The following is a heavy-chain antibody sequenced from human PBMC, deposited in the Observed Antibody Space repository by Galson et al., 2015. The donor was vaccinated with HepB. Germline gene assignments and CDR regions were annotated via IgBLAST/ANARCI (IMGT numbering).Heavy chain of an antibody. Sequence: TLSLTCAVYGGSFSGYYWSWIRQPPGKGLEWIGEINHSGSTNYNPSLKSRVTISVDTSKNQFSLKLSSVTAADTAVYYCARVYSNYPHYYMDVWGKGTTVTVSS. V-gene: IGHV4-34*01. CDR2: INHSGST. D-gene: IGHD4-11*01. CDR3: ARVYSNYPHYYMDV. CDR1: GGSFSGYY. J-gene: IGHJ6*03.